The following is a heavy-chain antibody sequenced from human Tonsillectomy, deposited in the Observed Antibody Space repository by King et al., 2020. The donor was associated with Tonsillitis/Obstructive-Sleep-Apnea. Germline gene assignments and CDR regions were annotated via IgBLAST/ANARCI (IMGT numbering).Heavy chain of an antibody. D-gene: IGHD3-10*01. CDR2: VYSGGST. Sequence: VQLVESGGGLIQPGGSLRLSCTASELTVRTNSMTWVRQTPGKGLEWVSIVYSGGSTNYADSVKGRFTISRDSSENTLYLQLNSLRAEDTAVYYCAREWRGRNFDYWGQGTLVTVSS. J-gene: IGHJ4*02. CDR1: ELTVRTNS. CDR3: AREWRGRNFDY. V-gene: IGHV3-53*01.